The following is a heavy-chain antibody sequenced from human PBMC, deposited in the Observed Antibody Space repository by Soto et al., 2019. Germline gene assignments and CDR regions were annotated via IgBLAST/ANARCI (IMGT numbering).Heavy chain of an antibody. CDR2: IYTSGST. V-gene: IGHV4-4*07. D-gene: IGHD3-22*01. CDR1: GGSISSYY. J-gene: IGHJ3*02. CDR3: ARDSPYYYDSSGYWDAFDI. Sequence: SETLSLTCTVSGGSISSYYWSWIRQPAGKGLEWIGRIYTSGSTNYNPSLKSRVTMSVDTSKNQFSLKLSSVTAADTAVYYCARDSPYYYDSSGYWDAFDIWGQGTMVTVS.